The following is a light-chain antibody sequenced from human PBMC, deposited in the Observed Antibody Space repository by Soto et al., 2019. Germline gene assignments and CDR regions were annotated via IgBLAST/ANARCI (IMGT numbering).Light chain of an antibody. CDR2: AAS. V-gene: IGKV1-12*01. Sequence: DIQMTQSPSVVSASVGDTVTITCRASQDISNWLAWYQQKPGKAPTFLIFAASNLHSGVQSRFSGSGSGTDFPLTISSLQPEDFATYSCQQADTFPLTFGGGTKVVIK. CDR1: QDISNW. J-gene: IGKJ4*01. CDR3: QQADTFPLT.